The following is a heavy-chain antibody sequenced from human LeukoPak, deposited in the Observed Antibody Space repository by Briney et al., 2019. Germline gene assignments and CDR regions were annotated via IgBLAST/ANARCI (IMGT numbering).Heavy chain of an antibody. J-gene: IGHJ5*02. V-gene: IGHV4-34*01. Sequence: SETLSLTCAVYGGSFSGYYWSWIRQPPGKGLEWIGEINHSGSTNYNPSLKSRVTISIDTSKNQFSLELSSVTPADTAVYYCARDLYNWLDPWGQGTLVTVSS. CDR1: GGSFSGYY. CDR2: INHSGST. CDR3: ARDLYNWLDP.